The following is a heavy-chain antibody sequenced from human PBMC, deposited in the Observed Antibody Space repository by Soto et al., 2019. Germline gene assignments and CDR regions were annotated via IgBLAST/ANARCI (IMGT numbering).Heavy chain of an antibody. D-gene: IGHD3-9*01. CDR3: ARHHGPFNYDILTGYLSPPGGMDV. CDR1: GGSISRSSYY. J-gene: IGHJ6*02. V-gene: IGHV4-39*01. CDR2: IYYGGST. Sequence: SETLSLTCTVSGGSISRSSYYWGWIRQPPGKGLEWTGSIYYGGSTYYNPSLKSRVTISVDTSKNQFSLKLSSVTAADTAVYYCARHHGPFNYDILTGYLSPPGGMDVWGQGTTV.